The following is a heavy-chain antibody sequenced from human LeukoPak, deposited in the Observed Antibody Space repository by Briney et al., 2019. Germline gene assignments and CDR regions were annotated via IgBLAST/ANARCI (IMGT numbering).Heavy chain of an antibody. V-gene: IGHV5-51*01. J-gene: IGHJ4*02. CDR1: GYGFPNYW. CDR2: IYPTDCDA. Sequence: GEPLEISFHGSGYGFPNYWIGWGRPMPGKGGEWVGIIYPTDCDARYNPSFEGQVTLSADKSISTAYLQWSSLKASDTAMYYCARSSGSGWSFFDYWGQGTLVTVSS. D-gene: IGHD6-19*01. CDR3: ARSSGSGWSFFDY.